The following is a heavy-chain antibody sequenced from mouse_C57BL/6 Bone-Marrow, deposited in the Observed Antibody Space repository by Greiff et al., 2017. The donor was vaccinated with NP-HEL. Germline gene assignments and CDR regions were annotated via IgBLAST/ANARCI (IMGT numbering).Heavy chain of an antibody. Sequence: VQLQQSGAELVKPGASVKVSCKASGYTFTSYWMHWVKQRPGRGLEWIGRIDPNSGGTKYNEKFKSKATLTVDKPSSTAYMQLSSLTSEDSAVYDCARGGLRRVYAMDYWGQGTSVTVSS. CDR1: GYTFTSYW. J-gene: IGHJ4*01. V-gene: IGHV1-72*01. CDR3: ARGGLRRVYAMDY. D-gene: IGHD2-4*01. CDR2: IDPNSGGT.